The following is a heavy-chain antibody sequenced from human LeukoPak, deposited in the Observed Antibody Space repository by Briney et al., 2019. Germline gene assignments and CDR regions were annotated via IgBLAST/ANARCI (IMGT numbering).Heavy chain of an antibody. CDR1: GFTFSNAW. CDR2: IKSKTDGGTT. V-gene: IGHV3-15*01. CDR3: TTLDYDILTGYSFDY. Sequence: GGSLRLSCAASGFTFSNAWMSWVRQAPGKGLEWVGRIKSKTDGGTTDYAAPMKGRFTISRDDSKNTLYLQMNSLKTEDTAVYYCTTLDYDILTGYSFDYWGQGTLVTVSS. D-gene: IGHD3-9*01. J-gene: IGHJ4*02.